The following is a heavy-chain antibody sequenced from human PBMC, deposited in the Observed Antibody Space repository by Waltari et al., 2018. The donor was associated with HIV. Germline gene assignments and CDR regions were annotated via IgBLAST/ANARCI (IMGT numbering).Heavy chain of an antibody. CDR3: ARERRYSSGWSFDY. V-gene: IGHV3-33*01. D-gene: IGHD6-19*01. J-gene: IGHJ4*02. CDR1: GFIFSNYG. Sequence: QVQLVESGGGVVQPGRSLRLPCAASGFIFSNYGMHWVRQAPGKGLEWVGVIWDDGSNKYYEDSVKGRFTISRDNSKNTLYVQMNSLRAEDTAVYYCARERRYSSGWSFDYWGQGTLVTVSS. CDR2: IWDDGSNK.